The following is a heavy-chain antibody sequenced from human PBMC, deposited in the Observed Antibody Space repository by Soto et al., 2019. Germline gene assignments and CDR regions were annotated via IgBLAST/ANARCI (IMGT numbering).Heavy chain of an antibody. Sequence: SETLSLTCTVSGGSISSYYWSWIRQPPGKGLEWIGYIYYSGSTNYNPSLKSRVTISVDTSKNQFSLKLSSVTAADTAVYYCARQKTAVLMVYAVDFDYWGQGPLVTVSS. J-gene: IGHJ4*02. CDR2: IYYSGST. CDR3: ARQKTAVLMVYAVDFDY. V-gene: IGHV4-59*08. D-gene: IGHD2-8*01. CDR1: GGSISSYY.